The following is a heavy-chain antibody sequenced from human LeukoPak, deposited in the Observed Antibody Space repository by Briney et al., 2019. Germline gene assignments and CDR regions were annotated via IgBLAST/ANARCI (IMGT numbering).Heavy chain of an antibody. CDR1: GFTFSSYW. J-gene: IGHJ6*03. V-gene: IGHV3-7*01. CDR3: ARDYGLEYYDFWSGYTYYYYYMDV. D-gene: IGHD3-3*01. Sequence: GGSLRLSCAASGFTFSSYWMSWVRQAPGKGLEWVANIKQDGSEKYYVDSVKGRFTISRDNAKNSLYLQMNSLRAEDTAVYYCARDYGLEYYDFWSGYTYYYYYMDVWGKGTAVTVSS. CDR2: IKQDGSEK.